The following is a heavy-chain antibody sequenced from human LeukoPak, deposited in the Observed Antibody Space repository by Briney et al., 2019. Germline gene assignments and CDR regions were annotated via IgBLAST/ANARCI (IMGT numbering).Heavy chain of an antibody. CDR3: ATEGRSTTPGY. D-gene: IGHD6-13*01. CDR1: GFTFSSCG. J-gene: IGHJ4*02. CDR2: ISYSGDST. V-gene: IGHV3-23*01. Sequence: GGSLILSCAASGFTFSSCGMSWARQAPGKGLEWVSGISYSGDSTYSEDSVKGRFTISRDNAKNSLYLQMNSLRAEDTSMYYCATEGRSTTPGYWGQGTLVIVSS.